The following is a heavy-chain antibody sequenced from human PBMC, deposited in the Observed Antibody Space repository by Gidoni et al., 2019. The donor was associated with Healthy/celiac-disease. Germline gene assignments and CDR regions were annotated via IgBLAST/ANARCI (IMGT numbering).Heavy chain of an antibody. D-gene: IGHD3-22*01. Sequence: QVQLQESGPGLVKPSQTLSLTCTGSGGSISSGSYYWSWIRQPAGKGLEWIGRIYTSGSTNYNPSLKSRVTMSVDTSKNQFSLKLSSVTAADTAVYYCAATVITMNYFDYWGQGTLVTVSS. J-gene: IGHJ4*02. V-gene: IGHV4-61*02. CDR1: GGSISSGSYY. CDR3: AATVITMNYFDY. CDR2: IYTSGST.